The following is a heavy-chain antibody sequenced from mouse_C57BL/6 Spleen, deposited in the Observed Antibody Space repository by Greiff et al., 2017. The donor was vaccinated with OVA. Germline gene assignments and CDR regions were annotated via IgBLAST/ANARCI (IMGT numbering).Heavy chain of an antibody. Sequence: LVESGPELVKPGASVKISCKASGYSFTDYNMNWVKQSNGKSLEWIGVINPNYGTTSYNQKFKGKATLTVDQSSSTAYMQLNSLTSEDSAVYYCARTDDGYYVGAMDYWGQGTSVTVSS. V-gene: IGHV1-39*01. D-gene: IGHD2-3*01. CDR1: GYSFTDYN. J-gene: IGHJ4*01. CDR2: INPNYGTT. CDR3: ARTDDGYYVGAMDY.